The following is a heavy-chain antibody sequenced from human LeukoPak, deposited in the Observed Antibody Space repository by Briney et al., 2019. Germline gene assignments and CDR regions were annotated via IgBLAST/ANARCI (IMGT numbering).Heavy chain of an antibody. Sequence: SVTXSCKASGYTFTSYGISWVRQAPGQGLEWMGWISAYNGNTNYAQKLQGRVTITTETSTSTAYMELRRLRSDDTGGYYSARSAXRAGGGYYXXGYFDYWGQGTLVTVSS. V-gene: IGHV1-18*01. CDR3: ARSAXRAGGGYYXXGYFDY. CDR1: GYTFTSYG. D-gene: IGHD3-22*01. CDR2: ISAYNGNT. J-gene: IGHJ4*02.